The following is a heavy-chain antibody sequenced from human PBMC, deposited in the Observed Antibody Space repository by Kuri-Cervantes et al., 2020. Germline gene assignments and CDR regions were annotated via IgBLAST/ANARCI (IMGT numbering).Heavy chain of an antibody. CDR2: IWYDGSNK. CDR3: ARDWEENMVQGVIGQKNYYYYMDV. V-gene: IGHV3-33*01. CDR1: GFTFSGLG. Sequence: GGSLRLSCAVSGFTFSGLGMHWVRQAPGKGLEWVAVIWYDGSNKYYGDSVKGRFTISRDNSKNTLYLQMNSLRAEDTAVYYCARDWEENMVQGVIGQKNYYYYMDVWGKGTTVTVSS. J-gene: IGHJ6*03. D-gene: IGHD3-10*01.